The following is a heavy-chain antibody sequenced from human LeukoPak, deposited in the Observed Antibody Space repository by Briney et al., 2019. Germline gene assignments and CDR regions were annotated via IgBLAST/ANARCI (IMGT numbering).Heavy chain of an antibody. CDR2: IDISGGSA. D-gene: IGHD1-1*01. V-gene: IGHV3-23*01. Sequence: GGFLRPSCAAYGFAFSSHAMCWVRQAPGKGLEWVSSIDISGGSAYYADSAEGRFTISRDNSKNTLYLQMNGLRVEDTALYYCANEVRPNDYWGQGTLVTVSS. J-gene: IGHJ4*02. CDR1: GFAFSSHA. CDR3: ANEVRPNDY.